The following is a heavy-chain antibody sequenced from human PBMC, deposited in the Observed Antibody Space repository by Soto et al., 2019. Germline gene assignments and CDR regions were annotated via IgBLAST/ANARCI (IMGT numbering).Heavy chain of an antibody. J-gene: IGHJ6*02. V-gene: IGHV1-69*12. CDR3: ARGYCISTSCSSPSDPLKQLVRLYYYYGMDV. D-gene: IGHD2-2*01. CDR1: GGTFSSYA. CDR2: IIPIFGTA. Sequence: QVQLVQSGAEVKKPGSSVKVSCKASGGTFSSYAISWVRQAPGQGLEWMGGIIPIFGTANYAQKVQGRVTITADESTSTAYMELSSLRSEDTAVYYCARGYCISTSCSSPSDPLKQLVRLYYYYGMDVWGQGTTVTVSS.